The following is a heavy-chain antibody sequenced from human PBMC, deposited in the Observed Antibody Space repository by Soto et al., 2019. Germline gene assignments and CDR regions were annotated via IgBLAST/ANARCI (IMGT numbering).Heavy chain of an antibody. CDR1: GYSFTTYW. CDR2: IYPGDSDT. D-gene: IGHD6-13*01. J-gene: IGHJ3*02. CDR3: ARRLYSSSWYDAFDI. Sequence: GESLKISCKGSGYSFTTYWIGWVRQMPGKGLEGMVIIYPGDSDTRYSPSFQGQVTISADKSISTAYLQWSSLKASDTAMYYCARRLYSSSWYDAFDIWGQGTMVTVSS. V-gene: IGHV5-51*01.